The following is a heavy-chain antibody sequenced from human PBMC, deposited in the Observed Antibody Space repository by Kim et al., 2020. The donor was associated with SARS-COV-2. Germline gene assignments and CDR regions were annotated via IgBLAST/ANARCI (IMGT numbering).Heavy chain of an antibody. J-gene: IGHJ3*02. Sequence: GGSLRLSCSASGFTFSSYAMHWVRQAPGKGLEYVSAISSNGGSTYYADSVKGRFTISRDNSKNTLYLQMSSLRAEDTAVYYCVKECVFDSLSASSRGCAFDIWGQGTMVTVSS. CDR1: GFTFSSYA. V-gene: IGHV3-64D*09. D-gene: IGHD3-22*01. CDR3: VKECVFDSLSASSRGCAFDI. CDR2: ISSNGGST.